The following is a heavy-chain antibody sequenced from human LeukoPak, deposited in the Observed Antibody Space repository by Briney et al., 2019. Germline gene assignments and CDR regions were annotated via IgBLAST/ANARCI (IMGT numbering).Heavy chain of an antibody. D-gene: IGHD3-10*01. Sequence: SETLSLTCSVSGGSITTTYYWSWIRQPPGGGLEWISSWYNSGNSNYNPSLKSRVTMSVDTSKNQFSLQLTSMTAADTAIYYCTRHQTNFYGSGAPFDPWGQGTLVTVSS. V-gene: IGHV4-39*01. CDR1: GGSITTTYY. CDR2: WYNSGNS. CDR3: TRHQTNFYGSGAPFDP. J-gene: IGHJ5*02.